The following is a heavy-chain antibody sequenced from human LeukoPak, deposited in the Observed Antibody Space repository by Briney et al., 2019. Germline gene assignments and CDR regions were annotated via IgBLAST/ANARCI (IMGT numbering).Heavy chain of an antibody. V-gene: IGHV4-39*01. J-gene: IGHJ5*02. CDR1: DDSISSSNYY. CDR3: VRSLFSSFSWFDH. Sequence: SETLSLTCSVSDDSISSSNYYWGWIRQPPGKGLEWIGTIYYSGNTYYNPSLKGRVSISVDTSKSQFSLRLHSVTAADTAMYYCVRSLFSSFSWFDHWGQGALVTVSS. D-gene: IGHD2/OR15-2a*01. CDR2: IYYSGNT.